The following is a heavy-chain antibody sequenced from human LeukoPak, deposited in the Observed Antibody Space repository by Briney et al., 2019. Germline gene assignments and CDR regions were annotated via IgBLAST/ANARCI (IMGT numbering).Heavy chain of an antibody. J-gene: IGHJ4*02. V-gene: IGHV3-74*01. Sequence: LTGGSLRLSCAASGFTFSNYWMHWVRQTPGKGLVWVSRINNDGSTTSYADSVKGRFTISRDNAKNSLYLQMNSLRAEDTAVYYCARWRTAHCGGDCSYFDYWGQGTLVTVSS. D-gene: IGHD2-21*02. CDR2: INNDGSTT. CDR3: ARWRTAHCGGDCSYFDY. CDR1: GFTFSNYW.